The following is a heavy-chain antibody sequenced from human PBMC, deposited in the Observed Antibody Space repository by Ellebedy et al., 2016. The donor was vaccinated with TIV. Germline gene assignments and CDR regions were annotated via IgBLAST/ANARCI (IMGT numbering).Heavy chain of an antibody. J-gene: IGHJ2*01. Sequence: SETLSLTCAVYGGSFSGYYWGWIRQPPGKGLEWIGVIHSGGGIYYNPSLQSRVAIFLDTSNNHFSLKLSSVTAADTAVYYCARIQGVVTAYWYFDLWGRGTLVSVSS. D-gene: IGHD2-21*02. CDR1: GGSFSGYY. V-gene: IGHV4-34*01. CDR2: IHSGGGI. CDR3: ARIQGVVTAYWYFDL.